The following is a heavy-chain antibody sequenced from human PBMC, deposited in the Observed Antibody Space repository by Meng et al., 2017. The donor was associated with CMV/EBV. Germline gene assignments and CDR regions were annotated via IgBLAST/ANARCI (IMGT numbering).Heavy chain of an antibody. CDR2: IIPILGIA. Sequence: SVKVSCKASGGTFSSYTISWVRQAPGQGLEWMGRIIPILGIANYAQKFQGRVTIAADKSTSTAYMELSSLRSEDTAVYYCARAYCSSTSCYTNYYGMDVWGQGTTVTVSS. V-gene: IGHV1-69*02. CDR3: ARAYCSSTSCYTNYYGMDV. CDR1: GGTFSSYT. D-gene: IGHD2-2*02. J-gene: IGHJ6*02.